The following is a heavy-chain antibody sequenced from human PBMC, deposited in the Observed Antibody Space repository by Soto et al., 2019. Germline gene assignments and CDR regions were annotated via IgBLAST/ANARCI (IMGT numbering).Heavy chain of an antibody. J-gene: IGHJ4*02. V-gene: IGHV3-23*01. CDR2: ISASGGRT. Sequence: GGSLRLSCRASGFTFGNYAMAWVLHAPGKGLEWVSGISASGGRTYYADSAKGRFTISRDNSNNTLYLQMSSLRAEDTAVYYCAKDLEVLSARFESWGQGALGTVSS. CDR3: AKDLEVLSARFES. D-gene: IGHD2-2*01. CDR1: GFTFGNYA.